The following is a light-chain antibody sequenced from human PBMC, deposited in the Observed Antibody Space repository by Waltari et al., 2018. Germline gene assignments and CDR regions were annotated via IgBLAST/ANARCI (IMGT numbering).Light chain of an antibody. V-gene: IGKV3-11*01. J-gene: IGKJ4*01. CDR1: QGVPNY. CDR3: QLRNSWPLT. Sequence: EIVLTQSPATLSLSSGERATLSCRASQGVPNYLAWYQQKPGQAPRLLIYDASDRATGIPARFSGSVSGTDFTLTISSLEPDDFAVYYCQLRNSWPLTFGGGTKREIK. CDR2: DAS.